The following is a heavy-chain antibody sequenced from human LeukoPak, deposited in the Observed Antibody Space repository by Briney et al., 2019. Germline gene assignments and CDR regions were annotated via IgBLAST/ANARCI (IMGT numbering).Heavy chain of an antibody. CDR2: INPSGGST. Sequence: GASVKVSCKASGDTFTSHYMHWVRQAPGQGLEWMGIINPSGGSTNSAQKFQGRVTMTRDMSTSTVYMDLRSLRSDDTAVYYCARGRHYYESSDYYYEGDGFDIWGQGTMVTVSS. CDR3: ARGRHYYESSDYYYEGDGFDI. J-gene: IGHJ3*02. D-gene: IGHD3-22*01. V-gene: IGHV1-46*01. CDR1: GDTFTSHY.